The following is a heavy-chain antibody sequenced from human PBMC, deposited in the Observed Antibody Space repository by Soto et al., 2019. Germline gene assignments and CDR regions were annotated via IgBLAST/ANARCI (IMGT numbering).Heavy chain of an antibody. D-gene: IGHD1-26*01. CDR1: GGSISSGGYS. Sequence: SETLSLTCAVSGGSISSGGYSWSWIRQPPGKGLEWIGYIYHSGSTYYNPSLKSRVTISVDRSKNQFSLKLSSVTAADTAVYYCARQGGDYYYYGMDVWGQGTTVTVSS. V-gene: IGHV4-30-2*02. J-gene: IGHJ6*02. CDR3: ARQGGDYYYYGMDV. CDR2: IYHSGST.